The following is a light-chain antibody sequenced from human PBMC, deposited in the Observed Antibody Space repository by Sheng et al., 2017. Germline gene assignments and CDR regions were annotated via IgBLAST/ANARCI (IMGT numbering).Light chain of an antibody. V-gene: IGLV3-21*02. CDR3: EVWDSSSDHPV. CDR2: DDS. Sequence: SYVLTQSPSVSVAPGQTAMITCGGSNIETQSVHWYQQRPGQAPVLVLYDDSGRPSGIPERFSGSTSGNTATLTISRIEVGDEADYFCEVWDSSSDHPVFGGGTKVTVL. CDR1: NIETQS. J-gene: IGLJ2*01.